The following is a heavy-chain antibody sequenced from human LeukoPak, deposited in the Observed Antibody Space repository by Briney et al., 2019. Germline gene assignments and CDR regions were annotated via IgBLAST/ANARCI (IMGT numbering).Heavy chain of an antibody. Sequence: GGSLRLSCAASGFTFSSYSMNWVRQAPGKGLEWVSYISSSSSTIYYADSVKGRFTISRDNAKNSLYLQMNSLRAEDTAVYYCASSNWNGYMDVWGKGTTVTVSS. CDR1: GFTFSSYS. V-gene: IGHV3-48*01. J-gene: IGHJ6*03. D-gene: IGHD1-20*01. CDR3: ASSNWNGYMDV. CDR2: ISSSSSTI.